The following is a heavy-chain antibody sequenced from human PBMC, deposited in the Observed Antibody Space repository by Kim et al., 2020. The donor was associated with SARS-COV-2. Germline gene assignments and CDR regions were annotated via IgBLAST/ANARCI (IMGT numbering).Heavy chain of an antibody. Sequence: GESLKISCKGSGYSFTSYWISWVRQMPGKGLEWMGRIDPSDSYTNYSPSFQGHVTISADKSISTAYLQWSSLKASDTAMYYCARLGFFGDSSGYYSLYYGMDVWGQGTTVTVSS. J-gene: IGHJ6*02. CDR1: GYSFTSYW. V-gene: IGHV5-10-1*01. D-gene: IGHD3-22*01. CDR3: ARLGFFGDSSGYYSLYYGMDV. CDR2: IDPSDSYT.